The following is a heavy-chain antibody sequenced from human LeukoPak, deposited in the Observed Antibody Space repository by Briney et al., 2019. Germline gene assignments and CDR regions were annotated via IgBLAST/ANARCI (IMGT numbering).Heavy chain of an antibody. D-gene: IGHD4-17*01. Sequence: GGSLRLSCAASGFTFSSYAMSWVCQAPGKGLEWVSAISGSGGSTYYADSVKGRFTISRDNSKNTLYLRMNSLRAEDTAVYYCAKAPDYGDYLYFDYWGQGTLVTVSS. CDR1: GFTFSSYA. CDR2: ISGSGGST. J-gene: IGHJ4*02. CDR3: AKAPDYGDYLYFDY. V-gene: IGHV3-23*01.